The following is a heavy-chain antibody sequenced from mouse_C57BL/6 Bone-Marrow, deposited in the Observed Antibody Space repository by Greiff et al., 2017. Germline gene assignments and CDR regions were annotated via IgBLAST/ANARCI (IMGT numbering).Heavy chain of an antibody. D-gene: IGHD1-1*01. Sequence: QVQLQQSGPGLVAPSQSLSITCTVSGFSLTSYAISWVRQPPGKGLEWLGVIWTGGGSNYNSAHKSRKSISQANSTSHGFFKMNSLQTDDTSRYYGARNVKCYGNNRYYGMDYWGQGTSVTVSS. CDR3: ARNVKCYGNNRYYGMDY. CDR2: IWTGGGS. CDR1: GFSLTSYA. V-gene: IGHV2-9-1*01. J-gene: IGHJ4*01.